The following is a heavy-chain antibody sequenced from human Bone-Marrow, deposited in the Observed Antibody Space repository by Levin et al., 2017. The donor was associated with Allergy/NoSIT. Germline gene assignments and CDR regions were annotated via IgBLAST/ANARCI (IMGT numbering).Heavy chain of an antibody. D-gene: IGHD3-9*01. V-gene: IGHV4-4*02. CDR2: IFHRGNT. J-gene: IGHJ5*02. Sequence: SETLSLTCAVSGDSISDSNWWTWVRQSPGKGLEWIGEIFHRGNTNYNPSLKTRVTISLDKSKNQFSLKLKFVTAADTAVYYCARVREGRYLARTTNWFDPWGQGTLVIVSS. CDR1: GDSISDSNW. CDR3: ARVREGRYLARTTNWFDP.